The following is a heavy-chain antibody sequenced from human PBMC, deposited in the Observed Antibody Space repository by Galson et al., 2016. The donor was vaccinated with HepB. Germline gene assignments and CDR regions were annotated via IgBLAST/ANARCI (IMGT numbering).Heavy chain of an antibody. V-gene: IGHV3-64D*06. J-gene: IGHJ4*02. D-gene: IGHD3-16*02. CDR1: GFTFSRYA. CDR2: ISSNGGTT. Sequence: SLRLSCAASGFTFSRYALHWVRQAPGKGLEYVSAISSNGGTTYYADSVKGRFTISRDNFKNTLYLQMSSPRAEDTAVYYCVKDFDYVWGSFRFQTKYYFDYWCQGALVTVSS. CDR3: VKDFDYVWGSFRFQTKYYFDY.